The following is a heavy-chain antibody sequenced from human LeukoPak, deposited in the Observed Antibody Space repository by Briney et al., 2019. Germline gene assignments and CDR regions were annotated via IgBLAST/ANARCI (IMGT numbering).Heavy chain of an antibody. J-gene: IGHJ4*02. D-gene: IGHD3-3*01. Sequence: ASVKVSCKASGYTFTSYDINWVRQATGQGLEWMGWMNPNSGNTGYAQKFQGRVTITRNTSISTAYMELSSLRSEDTAVYYCARGGVLSGYYGSWGQGTLVTVSS. V-gene: IGHV1-8*03. CDR1: GYTFTSYD. CDR3: ARGGVLSGYYGS. CDR2: MNPNSGNT.